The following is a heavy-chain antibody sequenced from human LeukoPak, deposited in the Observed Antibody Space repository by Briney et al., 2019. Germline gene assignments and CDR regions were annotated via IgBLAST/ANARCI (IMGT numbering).Heavy chain of an antibody. J-gene: IGHJ5*02. D-gene: IGHD4-17*01. CDR1: GFTFSNAW. V-gene: IGHV3-15*01. CDR3: TTGYGEGDT. CDR2: IKSKIDGGTT. Sequence: GGSLRLSCAASGFTFSNAWMSWVRQAPGKGLEWVGRIKSKIDGGTTDYAAPVKGRFTISRDDSKNTLYLQMNSLKTEDTAVYYCTTGYGEGDTWGQGTLVTVSS.